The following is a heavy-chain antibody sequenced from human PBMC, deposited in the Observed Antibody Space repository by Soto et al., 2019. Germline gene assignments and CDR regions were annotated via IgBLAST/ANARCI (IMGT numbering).Heavy chain of an antibody. CDR2: ISGSGGST. D-gene: IGHD3-16*01. CDR1: GFTFSSYA. V-gene: IGHV3-23*01. CDR3: AKELGIMITFGGVQLDY. Sequence: GGSLRLSCAASGFTFSSYAMSWVRQAPGKGLEWVSAISGSGGSTYYADSVKGRFTISRDNSKNTLYLQMNSLRAEDTAVYYCAKELGIMITFGGVQLDYWGQGTLVTVSS. J-gene: IGHJ4*02.